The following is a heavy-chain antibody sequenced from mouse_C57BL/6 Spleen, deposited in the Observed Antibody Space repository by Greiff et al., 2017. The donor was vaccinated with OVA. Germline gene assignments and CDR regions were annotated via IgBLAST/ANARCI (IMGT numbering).Heavy chain of an antibody. CDR1: GYSITSGYY. V-gene: IGHV3-6*01. J-gene: IGHJ1*03. CDR3: ARAHSNYEWHWYFDV. CDR2: ISYDGSN. Sequence: EVQLVESGPGLVKPSQSLSLTCSVTGYSITSGYYWNWIRQFPGNKLEWMGYISYDGSNNYNPSLTNRISITRDTSKNQLFLKLNSVITEDTATYYCARAHSNYEWHWYFDVGGTGTTVTVSS. D-gene: IGHD2-5*01.